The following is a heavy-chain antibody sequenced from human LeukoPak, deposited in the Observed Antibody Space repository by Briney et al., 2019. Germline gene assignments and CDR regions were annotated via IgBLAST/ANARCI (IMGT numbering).Heavy chain of an antibody. V-gene: IGHV4-39*07. CDR1: GGSISSSSYY. CDR3: ARGPRRGHIVVVTAIRSFDY. J-gene: IGHJ4*02. D-gene: IGHD2-21*02. CDR2: IYYSGST. Sequence: SETLSLTCTVSGGSISSSSYYWGWIRQPPGKGLEWIGSIYYSGSTYYNPSLKSRVTISVDTSKNQFSLKLSSVTAADTAVYYCARGPRRGHIVVVTAIRSFDYWGQGTLVTVSS.